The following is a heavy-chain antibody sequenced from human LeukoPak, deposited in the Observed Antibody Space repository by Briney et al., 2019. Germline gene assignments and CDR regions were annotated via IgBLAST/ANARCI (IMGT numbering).Heavy chain of an antibody. V-gene: IGHV1-18*01. CDR1: GYIFTNYG. D-gene: IGHD3-3*01. J-gene: IGHJ4*02. CDR3: TRASFWSGCDY. Sequence: GASVKVSCKASGYIFTNYGITWVRQAPGQGLEWMGWLSVYNGHTNYAQNFQGRVTMTTDTSTSTAYMEVRSLRSDDTAVYYCTRASFWSGCDYWGQGSLVTVSS. CDR2: LSVYNGHT.